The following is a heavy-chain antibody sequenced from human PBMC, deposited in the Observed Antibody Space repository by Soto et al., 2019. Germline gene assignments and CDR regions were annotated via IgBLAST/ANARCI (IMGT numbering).Heavy chain of an antibody. CDR3: AREPGIAVAGYYYYGMDV. CDR1: GGTFSSYA. J-gene: IGHJ6*02. D-gene: IGHD6-19*01. CDR2: IIPIFGTA. Sequence: QVQLVQSGAEVKKPGSSVKVSCKASGGTFSSYAISWVRQAPGQGLEWMGGIIPIFGTANYAQKFQGRVTITADESTSTAYMELSSLRSEDTAVYFCAREPGIAVAGYYYYGMDVWGQGTTVTVSS. V-gene: IGHV1-69*12.